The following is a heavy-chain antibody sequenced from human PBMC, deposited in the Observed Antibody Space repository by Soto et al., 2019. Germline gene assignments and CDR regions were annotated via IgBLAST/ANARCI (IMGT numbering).Heavy chain of an antibody. CDR2: ISGSGGST. D-gene: IGHD3-22*01. Sequence: GGSLRLSCAASGFTFSSYAMSWVRQAPGKGLEWVSAISGSGGSTYYADSVKGRFTISRDNSKNTLYLQMNSLRAEDTAVYYCARGMDVYYYDSSGYYIYYWGKGTLATVSS. CDR1: GFTFSSYA. J-gene: IGHJ4*02. CDR3: ARGMDVYYYDSSGYYIYY. V-gene: IGHV3-23*01.